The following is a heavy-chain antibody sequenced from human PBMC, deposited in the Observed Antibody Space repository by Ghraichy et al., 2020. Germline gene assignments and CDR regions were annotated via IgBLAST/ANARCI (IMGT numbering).Heavy chain of an antibody. J-gene: IGHJ6*03. CDR2: IYNSGST. CDR3: ARVPPGKVAANSYYYMEV. Sequence: SETLSLTCAVYGGSFSSYYWSWIRQPAGKGLEWIGEIYNSGSTNYNPSLKSRVTISVDTSKNQFSLKLSSVTAADTAVYYCARVPPGKVAANSYYYMEVWGPGTTVTV. V-gene: IGHV4-34*01. CDR1: GGSFSSYY. D-gene: IGHD2-15*01.